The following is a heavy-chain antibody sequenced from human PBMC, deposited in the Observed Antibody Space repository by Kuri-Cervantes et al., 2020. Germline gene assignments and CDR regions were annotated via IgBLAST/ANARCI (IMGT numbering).Heavy chain of an antibody. J-gene: IGHJ6*02. CDR1: GYTFTSYG. CDR2: INSYNGNT. CDR3: ARHTVQYPYYYYGMDV. D-gene: IGHD4-11*01. V-gene: IGHV1-18*01. Sequence: ASVKVSCKASGYTFTSYGISWVRQAPGQGLEWMGWINSYNGNTDYAQKFQGRVTVTTDTSTSTAYKELRSLRSDDTAVYYCARHTVQYPYYYYGMDVWGQGTTVTVSS.